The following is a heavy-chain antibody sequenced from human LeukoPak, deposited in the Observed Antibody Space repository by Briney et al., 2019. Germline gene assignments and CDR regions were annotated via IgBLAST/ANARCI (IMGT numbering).Heavy chain of an antibody. CDR2: IKNDGSEQ. V-gene: IGHV3-7*01. CDR1: GFTFGHYW. J-gene: IGHJ4*02. CDR3: ARDPAGMPFDY. D-gene: IGHD1-26*01. Sequence: GGSLRLYCAASGFTFGHYWMTWVRQAPGKGLEWVANIKNDGSEQYYADSVKGRFTISRDNAKNSLYLQMNCLRVEDTAVYYCARDPAGMPFDYWGQGTLVTVSS.